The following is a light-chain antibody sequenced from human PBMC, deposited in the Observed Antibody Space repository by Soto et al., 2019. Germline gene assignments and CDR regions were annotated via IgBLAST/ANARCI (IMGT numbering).Light chain of an antibody. Sequence: QSAPTQPASVSGSPGQSITISCTGTSSDVGGYNYVSWYQHHPGKAPKLMIYDVSNRPSGVSNRFSGSKSGNTASLTISGLQPEDEADYYCGSYTTSNTRQIVFGTGTKVTVL. CDR1: SSDVGGYNY. V-gene: IGLV2-14*03. J-gene: IGLJ1*01. CDR3: GSYTTSNTRQIV. CDR2: DVS.